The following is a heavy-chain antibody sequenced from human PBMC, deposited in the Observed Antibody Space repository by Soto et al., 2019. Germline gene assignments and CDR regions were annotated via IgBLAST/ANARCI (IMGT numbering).Heavy chain of an antibody. CDR3: ARGGVLWFGELLYNAFDI. V-gene: IGHV4-59*01. CDR1: GGSISSYY. CDR2: IYYSGST. D-gene: IGHD3-10*01. Sequence: SSETLSLTCTVSGGSISSYYWSWIRQPPGKGLEWIGYIYYSGSTNYNPSLKSRVTISVDTSKNQFSLKLSSVTAADTAVYYCARGGVLWFGELLYNAFDIWGQGTMVTVSS. J-gene: IGHJ3*02.